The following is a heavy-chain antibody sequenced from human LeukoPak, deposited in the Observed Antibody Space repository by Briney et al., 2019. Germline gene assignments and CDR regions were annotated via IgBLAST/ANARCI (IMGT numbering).Heavy chain of an antibody. J-gene: IGHJ4*02. D-gene: IGHD6-13*01. Sequence: SGPPLVKPTQTLTLTCTFSGFSLSASGMCVSWIRQPPGKALEWLARIDWDDDKYYTTSLRTRVSISKDTSKEQVVLTMTNMDPGDTATYYCARLIAASSYFDYWGQGMLVTVSS. CDR3: ARLIAASSYFDY. CDR1: GFSLSASGMC. V-gene: IGHV2-70*11. CDR2: IDWDDDK.